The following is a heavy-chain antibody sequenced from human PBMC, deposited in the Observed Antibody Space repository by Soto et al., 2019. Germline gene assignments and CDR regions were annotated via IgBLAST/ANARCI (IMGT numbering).Heavy chain of an antibody. Sequence: ASVKGSCKASGYTLTGYYMHWVRQAPGQGLEWMGWINPNSGGTNYAQKFQGWVTMTRDTSISTAYMELSRLRSDDTAVYYCAREIIAAAGTSSYYYYGMDVWGQGTTVTVSS. V-gene: IGHV1-2*04. CDR2: INPNSGGT. J-gene: IGHJ6*02. CDR1: GYTLTGYY. D-gene: IGHD6-13*01. CDR3: AREIIAAAGTSSYYYYGMDV.